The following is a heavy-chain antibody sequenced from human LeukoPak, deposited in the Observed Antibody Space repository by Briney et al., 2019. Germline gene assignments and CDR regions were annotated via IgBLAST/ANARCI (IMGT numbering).Heavy chain of an antibody. J-gene: IGHJ5*02. V-gene: IGHV4-4*07. D-gene: IGHD2-15*01. CDR1: GVAMSKSV. CDR3: ARMVAAQIWFDL. CDR2: IYTSGST. Sequence: TCTADGVAMSKSVDIWVRQTAGKGLEWIGRIYTSGSTNYNPSLKSRVTMSVDTSKIQFSLKLSSVSAADTAVSYCARMVAAQIWFDLWGQGSLVTVSS.